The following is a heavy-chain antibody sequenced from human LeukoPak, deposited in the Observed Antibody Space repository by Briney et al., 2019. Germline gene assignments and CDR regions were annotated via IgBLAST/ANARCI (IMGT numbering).Heavy chain of an antibody. Sequence: PGGSLRLSCAAPGFSVSAHYMSWVHQAPGKGLEWVSTLFGGDTIDYTDSVKGRFTISRDNSGNTLHLQMNNLRADDTAVYYCAGRRGSSFDYWGRGTQVIVSS. D-gene: IGHD1-26*01. J-gene: IGHJ4*02. CDR2: LFGGDTI. V-gene: IGHV3-53*01. CDR1: GFSVSAHY. CDR3: AGRRGSSFDY.